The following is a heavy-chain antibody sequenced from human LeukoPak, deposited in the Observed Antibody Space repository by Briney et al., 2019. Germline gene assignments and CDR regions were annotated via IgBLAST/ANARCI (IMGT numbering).Heavy chain of an antibody. J-gene: IGHJ4*02. CDR2: INSDGTST. CDR3: ARDAHIVRGVNPLDY. CDR1: GFTFRSFW. Sequence: GGSLRLSCAASGFTFRSFWMHWVRQAPGKGLLWVSRINSDGTSTTYADSVKGRFTISRDNAKNTVYLQMNSLRAEDTAVYYCARDAHIVRGVNPLDYWGQGTLVTVSS. V-gene: IGHV3-74*01. D-gene: IGHD3-10*01.